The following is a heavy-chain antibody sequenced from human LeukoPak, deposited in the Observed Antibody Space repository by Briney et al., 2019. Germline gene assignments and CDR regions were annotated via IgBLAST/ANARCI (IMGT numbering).Heavy chain of an antibody. CDR2: IYYSGST. D-gene: IGHD3-10*01. J-gene: IGHJ4*02. V-gene: IGHV4-39*01. CDR1: GGSISSSSYY. CDR3: VSYGSGSYYIDLPFXX. Sequence: SETLSPTCTVSGGSISSSSYYWGWIRQPPGKGLEWIGSIYYSGSTYYNPSLKSRVTISVDTSKNQFSLKLSSVTAADTAVYYCVSYGSGSYYIDLPFXXWGQXXLVT.